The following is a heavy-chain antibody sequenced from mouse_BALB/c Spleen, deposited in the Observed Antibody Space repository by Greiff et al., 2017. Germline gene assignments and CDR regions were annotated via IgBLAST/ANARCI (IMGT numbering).Heavy chain of an antibody. CDR2: ISNGGGST. CDR3: ARHLYGNYMAWFAY. D-gene: IGHD2-1*01. V-gene: IGHV5-12-2*01. J-gene: IGHJ3*01. CDR1: GFTFSSYT. Sequence: DVKLQESGGGLVQPGGSLKLSCAASGFTFSSYTMSWVRQTPEKRLEWVAYISNGGGSTYYPDTVKGRFTISRDNAKNTLYLQMSSLKSEDTAMYYCARHLYGNYMAWFAYWGQGTLVTVSA.